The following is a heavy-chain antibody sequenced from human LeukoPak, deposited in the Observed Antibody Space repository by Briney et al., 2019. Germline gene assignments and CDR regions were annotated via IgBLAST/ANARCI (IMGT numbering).Heavy chain of an antibody. D-gene: IGHD6-19*01. J-gene: IGHJ4*02. CDR1: GFTFSTYW. V-gene: IGHV3-74*01. Sequence: PGGSLRLSCAASGFTFSTYWMHWVREAPGEGLVWVSRINPDGTTTSYADSVKGGFTISRDNAKDTVYLQMNSLRAEDTAVYYCARVSIGWYAFDYWGQGTLVTVSS. CDR3: ARVSIGWYAFDY. CDR2: INPDGTTT.